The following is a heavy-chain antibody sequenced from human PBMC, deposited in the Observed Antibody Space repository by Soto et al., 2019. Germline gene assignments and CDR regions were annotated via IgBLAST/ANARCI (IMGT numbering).Heavy chain of an antibody. J-gene: IGHJ5*02. V-gene: IGHV3-74*01. D-gene: IGHD6-13*01. CDR3: ARDRGAAALAP. CDR2: ITSDGSRT. Sequence: EVQLVESGGGLVQPGGSLRLSCAASGFTLSSYWMHWVRQAPGKGLVWVSHITSDGSRTGYADSVTGRFTISRDNAKNALYRQMNSLRAEDRAVYYCARDRGAAALAPWGQGTLVSVSS. CDR1: GFTLSSYW.